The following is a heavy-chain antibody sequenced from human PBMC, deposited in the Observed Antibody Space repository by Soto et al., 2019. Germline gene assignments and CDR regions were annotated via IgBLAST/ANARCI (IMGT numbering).Heavy chain of an antibody. CDR1: GFTFTNYG. CDR3: AKEFHSWNYFDY. Sequence: QTGGSLRLSCAASGFTFTNYGIHWVRRSPGKGLEWVAVISYDGSHKYYADSVKGRFTISRDNFRNTLYLQMNSLRAEDTAVYYCAKEFHSWNYFDYWGQGTLVTVSS. D-gene: IGHD1-20*01. CDR2: ISYDGSHK. V-gene: IGHV3-30*18. J-gene: IGHJ4*02.